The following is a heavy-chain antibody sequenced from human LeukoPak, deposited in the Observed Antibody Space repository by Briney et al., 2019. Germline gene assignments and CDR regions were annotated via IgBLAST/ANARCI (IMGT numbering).Heavy chain of an antibody. Sequence: GGSLRLSCAASGFTFSNAWMSWVRQAPGKGLEWVGRIKSKTDGGTTDYAVPVKGRFTISRDDSKNTLYLQMNSLKTEDTAVYYCARSPVLRYEEDLADHWGQGTLVTVSS. V-gene: IGHV3-15*01. J-gene: IGHJ4*02. CDR1: GFTFSNAW. D-gene: IGHD3-9*01. CDR2: IKSKTDGGTT. CDR3: ARSPVLRYEEDLADH.